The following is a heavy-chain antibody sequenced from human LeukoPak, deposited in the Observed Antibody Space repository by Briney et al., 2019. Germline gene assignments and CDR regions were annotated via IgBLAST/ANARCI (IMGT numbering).Heavy chain of an antibody. CDR3: ARGLRSFDY. CDR2: ISYDGSNK. CDR1: GFTFSSYA. D-gene: IGHD4-17*01. Sequence: GGSLRLSCAASGFTFSSYAMHWVRQAPGKGLEWVAVISYDGSNKYYADSVKGRFTISRDNSKNTLYLQMNSLRDEDTAVYYCARGLRSFDYWGQGTLVTVSS. J-gene: IGHJ4*02. V-gene: IGHV3-30-3*01.